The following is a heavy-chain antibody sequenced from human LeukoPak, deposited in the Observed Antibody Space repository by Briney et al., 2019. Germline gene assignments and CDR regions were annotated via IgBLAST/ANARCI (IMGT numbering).Heavy chain of an antibody. V-gene: IGHV1-69*13. CDR3: AAVVPAVMGYFDY. CDR1: GGTFSSYA. D-gene: IGHD2-2*01. Sequence: ASVKVSCKASGGTFSSYALSWVRQAPGQGLEWMGGIIPIFGTANYAQKFQGRVTITADESTSTAYMELSSLRSEDTAVYYCAAVVPAVMGYFDYWGQGNLVTVSS. CDR2: IIPIFGTA. J-gene: IGHJ4*02.